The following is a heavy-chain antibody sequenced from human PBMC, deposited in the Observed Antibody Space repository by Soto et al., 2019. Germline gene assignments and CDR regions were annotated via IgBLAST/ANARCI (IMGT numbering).Heavy chain of an antibody. Sequence: QVQLVESGGGVVQPGRSLSLSCAASGFTFSDYPMHWVRQAPGKGLEWVAVISYGGRVKYYVDSVKGRFTISRDDSKNPLYLQMNSLRVVDTAVYYCARDFIGGAPDYFDYWGQGTLVTVSS. J-gene: IGHJ4*02. CDR2: ISYGGRVK. D-gene: IGHD3-16*01. CDR3: ARDFIGGAPDYFDY. CDR1: GFTFSDYP. V-gene: IGHV3-30*04.